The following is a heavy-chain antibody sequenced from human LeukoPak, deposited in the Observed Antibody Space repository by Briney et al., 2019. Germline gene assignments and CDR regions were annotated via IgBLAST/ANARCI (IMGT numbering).Heavy chain of an antibody. V-gene: IGHV3-23*01. CDR3: ARAPGVPDAFDI. J-gene: IGHJ3*02. CDR2: ISISGDGT. CDR1: GFTFNNYA. Sequence: GGSLRLSCAGSGFTFNNYAMSWVRQTPRKGLEWVSTISISGDGTYYADPVKGRFTMSRDKSKNTLYLQMSSLRAEDTAVYYCARAPGVPDAFDIWGQGTMVTVSS.